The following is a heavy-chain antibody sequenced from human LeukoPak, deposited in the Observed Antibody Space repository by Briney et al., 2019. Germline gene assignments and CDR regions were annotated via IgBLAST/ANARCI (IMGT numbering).Heavy chain of an antibody. V-gene: IGHV4-34*01. CDR1: GGSFSGYY. D-gene: IGHD7-27*01. CDR2: INHTGST. Sequence: PSETLSLTCAVYGGSFSGYYWSWIRQPPGKGLEWIGEINHTGSTNYNPSLKSRVTILVDTSKNQFSLKLSPVTAADTAVYYCARARATGAFDYWGQGTLVTVSS. CDR3: ARARATGAFDY. J-gene: IGHJ4*02.